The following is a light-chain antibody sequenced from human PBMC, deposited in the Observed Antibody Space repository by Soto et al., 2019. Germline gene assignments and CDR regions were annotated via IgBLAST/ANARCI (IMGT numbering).Light chain of an antibody. CDR3: QRSNM. CDR2: AAS. J-gene: IGKJ1*01. CDR1: QSISTF. Sequence: IQMTQSPSSLSASVGDRVTITCRASQSISTFLNWYQQKPGKAPKLLIFAASNLQSGVPSRFSGSGSGTDFTLTISNLQPEDFATYYCQRSNMFGQGTKVEIK. V-gene: IGKV1-39*01.